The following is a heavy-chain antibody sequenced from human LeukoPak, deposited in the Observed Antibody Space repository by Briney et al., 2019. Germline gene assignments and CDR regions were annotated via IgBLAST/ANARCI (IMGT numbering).Heavy chain of an antibody. Sequence: GGSLRLSCAASGFTFSDYYMSWIRQAPGKGLEWVSYISSSGSTIYYADSVKGRFTISRDNAKNSLYLQMNSLRAEDTAVYYCARRDPRGDGYNTDAFDIWGQGTMVTVSS. CDR1: GFTFSDYY. V-gene: IGHV3-11*01. CDR2: ISSSGSTI. D-gene: IGHD5-24*01. CDR3: ARRDPRGDGYNTDAFDI. J-gene: IGHJ3*02.